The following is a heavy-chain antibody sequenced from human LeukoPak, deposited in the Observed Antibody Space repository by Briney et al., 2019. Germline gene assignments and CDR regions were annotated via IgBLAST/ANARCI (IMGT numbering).Heavy chain of an antibody. V-gene: IGHV4-31*03. CDR3: ARGVMAGHIPHPVDY. CDR1: GGSISSGGYY. J-gene: IGHJ4*02. D-gene: IGHD6-19*01. Sequence: PSETLSLTCTVSGGSISSGGYYWSWIRQHPGKGLEWIGYIYYSGSTYYNPSLKSRVTISVDTSKNQFSLKLSSVTAADTAVYYCARGVMAGHIPHPVDYWGQGTLVTVSS. CDR2: IYYSGST.